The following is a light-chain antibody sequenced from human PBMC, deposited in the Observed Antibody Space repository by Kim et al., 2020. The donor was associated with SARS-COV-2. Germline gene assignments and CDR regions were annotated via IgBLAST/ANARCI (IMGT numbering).Light chain of an antibody. CDR2: EGS. CDR1: STDVGGHNL. J-gene: IGLJ2*01. V-gene: IGLV2-23*03. CDR3: CSYAAGTNVL. Sequence: QSALTQPASVSGSPGQSITFSCTGTSTDVGGHNLVSWYQQHPGKAPKLIIYEGSKRPSGVSNRFSGSTSGNTASLTISGLQGEDEADYYCCSYAAGTNVLFGGGTKVTVL.